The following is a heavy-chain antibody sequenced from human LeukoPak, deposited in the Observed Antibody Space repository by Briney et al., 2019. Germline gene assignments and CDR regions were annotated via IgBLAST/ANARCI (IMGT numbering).Heavy chain of an antibody. Sequence: ASVKVSCKASGYTFTGYYMFWVRQAPGQGLEWMGWMNPNSGNTGYAQKFQGRVTITRNTSISTAYMELSSLRSEDTAVYYCAKGDNPSYYDFWSGYYTTFDYWGQGTLVTVSS. CDR1: GYTFTGYY. J-gene: IGHJ4*02. CDR2: MNPNSGNT. CDR3: AKGDNPSYYDFWSGYYTTFDY. D-gene: IGHD3-3*01. V-gene: IGHV1-8*03.